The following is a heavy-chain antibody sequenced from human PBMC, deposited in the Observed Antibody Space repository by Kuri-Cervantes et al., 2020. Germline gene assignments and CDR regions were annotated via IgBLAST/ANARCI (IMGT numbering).Heavy chain of an antibody. V-gene: IGHV1-69*13. Sequence: SVKVSCKASGGTFSSYAISWVRQAPGQGLEWMGGIIPIFGTANYAQKFQGRVTVTADESTSTAYMELSSLRSEDTAVYYCARDLAVAGTIWFDPWGQGTLVTVSS. J-gene: IGHJ5*02. CDR3: ARDLAVAGTIWFDP. CDR2: IIPIFGTA. CDR1: GGTFSSYA. D-gene: IGHD6-19*01.